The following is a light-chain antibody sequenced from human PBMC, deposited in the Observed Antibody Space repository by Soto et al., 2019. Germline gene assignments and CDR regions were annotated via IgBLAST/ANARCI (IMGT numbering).Light chain of an antibody. J-gene: IGKJ5*01. V-gene: IGKV3-15*01. CDR1: QSVSSN. CDR2: GES. Sequence: EIVMTQSPATLSVSPGERATLSCRASQSVSSNLAWYQQKPGQAPRILIYGESTRATGIPDRFSGSGSGTELTLTISRLQSEDFAVYYCQQYNNWPITCGQGTRLEIK. CDR3: QQYNNWPIT.